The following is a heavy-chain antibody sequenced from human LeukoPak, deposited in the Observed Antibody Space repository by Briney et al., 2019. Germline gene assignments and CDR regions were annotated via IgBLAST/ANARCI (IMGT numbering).Heavy chain of an antibody. CDR3: ARGYSIGGGYDFWSGYPPPSGY. D-gene: IGHD3-3*01. CDR1: GFTFSSYW. Sequence: PGGSLRLSCAASGFTFSSYWMHWVRQAPGKGLEWVSGISWNSGSIGYADSVKGRFTISRDNAKNSLYLQMNSLRAEDTAVYYCARGYSIGGGYDFWSGYPPPSGYWGQGTLVTVSS. CDR2: ISWNSGSI. V-gene: IGHV3-48*04. J-gene: IGHJ4*02.